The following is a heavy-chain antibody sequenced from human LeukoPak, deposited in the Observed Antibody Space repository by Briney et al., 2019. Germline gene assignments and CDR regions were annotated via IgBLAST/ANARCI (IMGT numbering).Heavy chain of an antibody. CDR3: ARHSSGWYGDY. CDR2: IYYSGSN. CDR1: GGSISSSSYY. Sequence: SETLSLTCTVSGGSISSSSYYWGWIRQPPGKGLEWNGSIYYSGSNYYNPSLKSRVTISVDTSKNQFSLKLSSVTATDTAVYYCARHSSGWYGDYWGQGTLVTVSS. D-gene: IGHD6-19*01. J-gene: IGHJ4*02. V-gene: IGHV4-39*01.